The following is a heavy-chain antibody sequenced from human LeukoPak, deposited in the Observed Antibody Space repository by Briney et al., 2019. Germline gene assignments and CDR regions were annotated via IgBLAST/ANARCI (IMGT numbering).Heavy chain of an antibody. D-gene: IGHD3-3*01. Sequence: PSETLSLTCTVSGGSISSYYWSWIRQPPGKGLEWIGYIYYSGSTNYNPSLKSRVTISVDTSKNQFSLKLSSVTAADTAVYYCAREFGDFWSGYPRGAFDIWGQGTMVTVSS. J-gene: IGHJ3*02. V-gene: IGHV4-59*01. CDR2: IYYSGST. CDR1: GGSISSYY. CDR3: AREFGDFWSGYPRGAFDI.